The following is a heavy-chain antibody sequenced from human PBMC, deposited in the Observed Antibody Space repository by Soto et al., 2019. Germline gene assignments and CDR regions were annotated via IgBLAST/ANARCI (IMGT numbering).Heavy chain of an antibody. D-gene: IGHD6-19*01. V-gene: IGHV3-23*01. Sequence: PGGSLRLSCAASGFTFSSYAMSWVRQAPGTGLEWVSGISGTGGSTYYADSVQGRFTISRDNSKSTLYLQMNSLRAEDTAVYYCAKDSRGYSSGWTLSYFDYWGQGTLVTVSS. CDR3: AKDSRGYSSGWTLSYFDY. J-gene: IGHJ4*02. CDR1: GFTFSSYA. CDR2: ISGTGGST.